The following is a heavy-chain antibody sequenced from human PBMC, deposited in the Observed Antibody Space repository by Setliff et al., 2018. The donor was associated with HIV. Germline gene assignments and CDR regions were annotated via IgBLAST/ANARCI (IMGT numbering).Heavy chain of an antibody. CDR2: ISDSGGST. D-gene: IGHD3-16*01. Sequence: GGSLRLSCAASGFTFSSYAMSWVRQAPGKGLEWVSGISDSGGSTYYGDSVKGRFTVSRDNAENSVYLQMNGLRVDDTALYYCTRDGGEYWGEGTLVTVSS. CDR1: GFTFSSYA. J-gene: IGHJ4*02. V-gene: IGHV3-23*01. CDR3: TRDGGEY.